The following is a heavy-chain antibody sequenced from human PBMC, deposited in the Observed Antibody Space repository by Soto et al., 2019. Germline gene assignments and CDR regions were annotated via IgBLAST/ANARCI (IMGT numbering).Heavy chain of an antibody. D-gene: IGHD5-18*01. V-gene: IGHV1-18*01. J-gene: IGHJ4*02. CDR2: ISTSSGNA. CDR3: ARSVGYPDY. Sequence: QVQLVQSGGEVRKHGASVNVSCKASGYTFASYAITWVRQAPGEGLEWMGGISTSSGNANYAQRFQGRVTITTDTSTTTGYMLLRSLRSDDSAVYFCARSVGYPDYWGQGTLVTVSS. CDR1: GYTFASYA.